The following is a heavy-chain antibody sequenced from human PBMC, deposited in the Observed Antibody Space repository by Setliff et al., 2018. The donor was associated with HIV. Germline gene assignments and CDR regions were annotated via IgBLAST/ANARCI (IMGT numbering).Heavy chain of an antibody. D-gene: IGHD2-2*01. V-gene: IGHV4-38-2*01. CDR2: FYHSGST. CDR3: ARLSCSSNSCPFDY. J-gene: IGHJ4*02. CDR1: GYSISSGYY. Sequence: SETLSLTCAVSGYSISSGYYWGWVRQPPEKGLEWIGSFYHSGSTYYNPSLKSRLRMSVDTSKNQFTLKVISMTAADTAVYYCARLSCSSNSCPFDYWVQGTLVTVSS.